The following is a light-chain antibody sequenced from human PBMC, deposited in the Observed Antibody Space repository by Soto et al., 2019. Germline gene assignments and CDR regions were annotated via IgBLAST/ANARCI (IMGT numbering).Light chain of an antibody. J-gene: IGKJ5*01. CDR1: QSVSSS. V-gene: IGKV3-15*01. CDR3: QQYNNWPPVT. CDR2: GAS. Sequence: EIVMTQSPATLSVSPGERATLSCRASQSVSSSLAWYQQKPGQAPRLLIYGASTRATGIPARFSGSGSGTEFALTISSLQSEDFAVYYCQQYNNWPPVTFGPGTRLEIK.